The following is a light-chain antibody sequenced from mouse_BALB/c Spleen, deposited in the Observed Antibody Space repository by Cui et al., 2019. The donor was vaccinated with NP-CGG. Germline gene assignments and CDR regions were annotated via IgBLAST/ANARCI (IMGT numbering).Light chain of an antibody. V-gene: IGLV1*01. Sequence: QAVVPQEFALTTSPGETVTLTCRSSTGAVTTSNYANWVQEKPDHLFTGLIGGTNNRAPGVPARFSGSLIGDKAALTITGAQTEDEAMYFCALWYSNHWVFGGGTKLTVL. CDR3: ALWYSNHWV. J-gene: IGLJ1*01. CDR1: TGAVTTSNY. CDR2: GTN.